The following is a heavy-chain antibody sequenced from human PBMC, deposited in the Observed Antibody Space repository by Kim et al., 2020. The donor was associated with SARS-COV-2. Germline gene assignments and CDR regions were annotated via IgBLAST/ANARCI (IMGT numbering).Heavy chain of an antibody. J-gene: IGHJ6*03. CDR3: ARDGGCSSTSCYDYYYYMDV. Sequence: SETLSLTCTVSGGSISSGGYYWSWIRQHPGKGLEWIGYIYYSGCTYYNPSLKSRVTISVDTSKNQFSLKLSSVTAADTAVYYCARDGGCSSTSCYDYYYYMDVWGKGTTVTVSS. D-gene: IGHD2-2*01. CDR2: IYYSGCT. V-gene: IGHV4-31*03. CDR1: GGSISSGGYY.